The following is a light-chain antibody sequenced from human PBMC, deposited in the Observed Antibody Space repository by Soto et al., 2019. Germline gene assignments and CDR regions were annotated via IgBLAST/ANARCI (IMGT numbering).Light chain of an antibody. J-gene: IGKJ5*01. Sequence: EIVLTQSPGTLSLSPGERATLSCRASQSVSSYLAWYQQRPGQAPRLLIYDASNRATGVPARFSGSGSGTDFTLTISSLEPEDFAVYYCKQRSSWPPTFGQGTRLEIK. V-gene: IGKV3-11*01. CDR3: KQRSSWPPT. CDR2: DAS. CDR1: QSVSSY.